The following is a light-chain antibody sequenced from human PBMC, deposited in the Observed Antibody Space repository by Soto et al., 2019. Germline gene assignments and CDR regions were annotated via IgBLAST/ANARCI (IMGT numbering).Light chain of an antibody. Sequence: TNSLGTVSLNPGERATLSCSASQSVNSSYLAWYQQQAGQAPRLLIYGPSTRAPGITARFSGSGSGTEFTLTTSSLLHEEDAVYYCYQYYDWLPLTFGGGTKVDIK. CDR2: GPS. J-gene: IGKJ4*01. CDR3: YQYYDWLPLT. CDR1: QSVNSSY. V-gene: IGKV3-15*01.